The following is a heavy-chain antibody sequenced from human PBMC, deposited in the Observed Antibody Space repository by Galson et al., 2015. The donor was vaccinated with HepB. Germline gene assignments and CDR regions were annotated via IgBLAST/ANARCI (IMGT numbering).Heavy chain of an antibody. CDR3: ARHNDDSSGYYALDY. CDR2: IYYSGST. V-gene: IGHV4-59*08. CDR1: GGSISSYY. J-gene: IGHJ4*02. D-gene: IGHD3-22*01. Sequence: ETLSLTCTVSGGSISSYYWSWIRQPPGKGLEWIGYIYYSGSTNYNPSLKSRVTISVDTSKNQFSLKLSSVTAADTAVYYCARHNDDSSGYYALDYWGQGTLVTVSS.